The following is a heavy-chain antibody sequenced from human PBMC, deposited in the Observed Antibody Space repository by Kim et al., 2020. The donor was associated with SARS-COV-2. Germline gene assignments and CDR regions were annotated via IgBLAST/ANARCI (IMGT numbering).Heavy chain of an antibody. J-gene: IGHJ4*02. V-gene: IGHV3-30-3*01. Sequence: GGSLRLSCAASGFTFSSYAMHWVRQAPGKGLEWVAVISYDGSNKYYADSVKGRFTISRDNSKNTLYLQMNSLRAEDTAVYYCARPYSGSYQGPFDYWGQG. CDR1: GFTFSSYA. D-gene: IGHD1-26*01. CDR2: ISYDGSNK. CDR3: ARPYSGSYQGPFDY.